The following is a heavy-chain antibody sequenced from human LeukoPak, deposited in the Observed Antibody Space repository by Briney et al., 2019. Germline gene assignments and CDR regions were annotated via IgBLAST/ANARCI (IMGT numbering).Heavy chain of an antibody. J-gene: IGHJ5*02. CDR3: ARDLSRDGCNR. Sequence: SETLSLTCTVSGYSISSGYYWGWIRQPAGNGLEWIGSIYHSGSTYYNPSLKSRVTISLDTSKNQFSLKLSSVTAADTAMYYCARDLSRDGCNRWGQGTLVTVSS. V-gene: IGHV4-38-2*02. CDR1: GYSISSGYY. CDR2: IYHSGST. D-gene: IGHD5-24*01.